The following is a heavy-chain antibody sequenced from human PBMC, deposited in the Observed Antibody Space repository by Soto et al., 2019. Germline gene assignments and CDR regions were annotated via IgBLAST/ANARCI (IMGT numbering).Heavy chain of an antibody. CDR1: GFTFSSYS. V-gene: IGHV3-21*01. J-gene: IGHJ6*02. CDR3: ARYGIAAAGTPVMDV. D-gene: IGHD6-13*01. Sequence: EVQLVESGGGLVKPGGSLRLSCAASGFTFSSYSMNWVRQAPGKGLEWVSSISSSSSYIYYADPVKGRFTISRDNAKNSLYLQMNSLRAEDTAVYYCARYGIAAAGTPVMDVWGQGTTVTVSS. CDR2: ISSSSSYI.